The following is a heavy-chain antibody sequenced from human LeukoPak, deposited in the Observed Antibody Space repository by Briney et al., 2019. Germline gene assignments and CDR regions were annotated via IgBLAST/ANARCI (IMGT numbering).Heavy chain of an antibody. J-gene: IGHJ4*02. Sequence: PGGSLRLSCAASGFTFSSYWMHWVRQAPGKGLVWVSRINIDGSSTSYADSVKGRFTISRDNAKNTLYLQMNSLRAEDTAVYYCAAGGSYELDYWGQGTLVTISS. D-gene: IGHD1-26*01. CDR1: GFTFSSYW. CDR3: AAGGSYELDY. V-gene: IGHV3-74*01. CDR2: INIDGSST.